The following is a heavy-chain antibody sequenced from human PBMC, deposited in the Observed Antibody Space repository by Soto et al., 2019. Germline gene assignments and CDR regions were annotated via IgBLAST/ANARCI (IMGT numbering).Heavy chain of an antibody. CDR2: IIPIFGTA. CDR3: ARAYYYDSSAWESFDY. J-gene: IGHJ4*02. Sequence: SGKVSGKASGGTFSSYAISWVLQAPGQGLEWMGGIIPIFGTANYAQKFQGRVTITADESTSTAYMELSSLRSEDTAVYYCARAYYYDSSAWESFDYWGQGTLVTVS. CDR1: GGTFSSYA. V-gene: IGHV1-69*13. D-gene: IGHD3-22*01.